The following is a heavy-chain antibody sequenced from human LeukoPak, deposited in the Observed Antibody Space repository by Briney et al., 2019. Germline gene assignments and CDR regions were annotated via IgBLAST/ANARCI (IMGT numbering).Heavy chain of an antibody. J-gene: IGHJ4*02. V-gene: IGHV3-23*01. CDR1: GFTFSSYA. Sequence: GGSLRLSCTASGFTFSSYAMSWVRQAPGKGLDWVAAISGSGGSTYYADSVKGRFTISRDNSKNTRYLQMNSLRAEDTAVYYCAKSGPAGSFDYWGQGTLVTVSS. CDR2: ISGSGGST. D-gene: IGHD2-2*01. CDR3: AKSGPAGSFDY.